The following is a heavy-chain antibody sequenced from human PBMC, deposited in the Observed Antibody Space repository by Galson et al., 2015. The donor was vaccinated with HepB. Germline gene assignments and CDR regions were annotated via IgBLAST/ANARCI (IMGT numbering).Heavy chain of an antibody. Sequence: SLRLSCATSGFIFSSYWMSWVRQAPAKGLEWVANINQDGSEKYYVDSVKGRFTISRDHTENSLYLQMNSLRAEDTAIYYCARAPDYTYEDYWGQGTLVTVSS. V-gene: IGHV3-7*01. D-gene: IGHD5-24*01. J-gene: IGHJ4*02. CDR3: ARAPDYTYEDY. CDR1: GFIFSSYW. CDR2: INQDGSEK.